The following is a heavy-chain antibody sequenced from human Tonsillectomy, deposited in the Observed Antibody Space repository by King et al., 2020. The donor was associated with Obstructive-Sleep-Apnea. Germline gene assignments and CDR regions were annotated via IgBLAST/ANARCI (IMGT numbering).Heavy chain of an antibody. CDR1: GFTFSSYG. J-gene: IGHJ4*02. Sequence: VQLVESGGGVVQPGRSLRLSCAASGFTFSSYGMHWVRQAPGKGLEWVAVIWYDGSNKYYADSVKGRFTISRDNSKNTLYLQMNSLRAEDTAVYYCARVGNYYYGSGSDTPLDYSGERTLFTVSS. D-gene: IGHD3-10*01. V-gene: IGHV3-33*01. CDR3: ARVGNYYYGSGSDTPLDY. CDR2: IWYDGSNK.